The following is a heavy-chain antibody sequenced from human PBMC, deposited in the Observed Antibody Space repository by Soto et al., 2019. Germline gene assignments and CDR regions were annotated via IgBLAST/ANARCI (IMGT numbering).Heavy chain of an antibody. Sequence: GGSLRLSCAASGFTFSSYWMHWVRQAPGKGLVWVSRINSDGSSTSYADSVKGRFTISRDNAKNTLYLQMNSLRAEDTAVYYCASRDYYDSSDFDYWGQGTLVTVSS. V-gene: IGHV3-74*01. D-gene: IGHD3-22*01. CDR2: INSDGSST. J-gene: IGHJ4*02. CDR3: ASRDYYDSSDFDY. CDR1: GFTFSSYW.